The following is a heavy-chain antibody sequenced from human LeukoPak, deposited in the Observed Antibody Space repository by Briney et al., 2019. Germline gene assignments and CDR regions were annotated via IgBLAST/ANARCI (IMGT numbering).Heavy chain of an antibody. CDR3: AREGGITVFGVAQPGGAFDI. V-gene: IGHV1-69*05. CDR1: GYTFTSYG. J-gene: IGHJ3*02. CDR2: ITPIFGAA. D-gene: IGHD3-3*01. Sequence: SVKVSCKASGYTFTSYGISWVRQAPGQGPEWMGGITPIFGAAKYAQKVQGRVTMSTDESTSTAYMELSSLRSEDTAVYYCAREGGITVFGVAQPGGAFDIWGQGTMVTVSS.